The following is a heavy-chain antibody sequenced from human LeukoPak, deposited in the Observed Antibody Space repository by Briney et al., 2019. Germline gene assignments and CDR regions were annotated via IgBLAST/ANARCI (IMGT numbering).Heavy chain of an antibody. Sequence: PSETLSLTCTVSGGSISSYYWSWIRQPPGKGLEWIGYIYYSGSTNYNPSLKSRVTISVDTSKNQFSLKLSSVTAADTAVYYCARTRYCSGGSCWGYFDYWGQGTLVTVSS. CDR1: GGSISSYY. J-gene: IGHJ4*03. V-gene: IGHV4-59*08. CDR2: IYYSGST. D-gene: IGHD2-15*01. CDR3: ARTRYCSGGSCWGYFDY.